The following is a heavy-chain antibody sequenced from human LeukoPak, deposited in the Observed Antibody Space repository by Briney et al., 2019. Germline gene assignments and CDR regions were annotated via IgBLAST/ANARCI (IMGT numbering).Heavy chain of an antibody. CDR2: ISGSGGSS. V-gene: IGHV3-23*01. J-gene: IGHJ4*02. CDR3: AKGTRYYYDSSGSDYFDY. D-gene: IGHD3-22*01. Sequence: GGSLRLSCVASGFTFSSYAMSWVRQAPGKRLDWVSAISGSGGSSYYADSVKGRFTISRDNSKNTLYLQMNSLRAEDTAVYYCAKGTRYYYDSSGSDYFDYWGQGTLVTVSS. CDR1: GFTFSSYA.